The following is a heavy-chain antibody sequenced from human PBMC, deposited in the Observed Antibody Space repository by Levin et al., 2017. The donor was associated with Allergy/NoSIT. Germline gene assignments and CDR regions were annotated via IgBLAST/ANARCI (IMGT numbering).Heavy chain of an antibody. Sequence: GGSLRLSCAASGFTFSNAWMNWVRQAPGKGLEWVGHIKRKIDGGTTDYAASVRGRFTISRDDSKNTLYMQMNSLENEDTAVYYCTTDIWTSAARDFWGQGTLVTVSS. D-gene: IGHD3/OR15-3a*01. CDR3: TTDIWTSAARDF. V-gene: IGHV3-15*01. CDR2: IKRKIDGGTT. CDR1: GFTFSNAW. J-gene: IGHJ4*02.